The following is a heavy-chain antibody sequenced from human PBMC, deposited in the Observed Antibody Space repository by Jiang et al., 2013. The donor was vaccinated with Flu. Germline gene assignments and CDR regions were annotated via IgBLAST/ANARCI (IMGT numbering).Heavy chain of an antibody. CDR2: ISWNSGSI. CDR3: AKAYCSSTSCRYYYY. J-gene: IGHJ6*01. Sequence: VQLVESGGGLVQPGRSLRLSCAASGFTFDDYAMHWVRQAPGKGLEWVSGISWNSGSIGYADSVKGRFTISRDNAKNSLYLQMNSLRAEDTALYYCAKAYCSSTSCRYYYY. CDR1: GFTFDDYA. V-gene: IGHV3-9*01. D-gene: IGHD2-2*01.